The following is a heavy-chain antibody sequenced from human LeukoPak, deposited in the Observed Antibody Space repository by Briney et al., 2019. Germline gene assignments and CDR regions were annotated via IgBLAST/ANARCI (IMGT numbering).Heavy chain of an antibody. CDR2: IYYSGST. CDR3: ASLDILTGYSDY. Sequence: SETLSLTCTVSGGSISSYYWSWIRQPPGKGLEWIGYIYYSGSTNYNPSLKSRVTISVDTSKNQFSLKLSSVTAADTAVYYCASLDILTGYSDYWGQGTLVTVSS. J-gene: IGHJ4*02. CDR1: GGSISSYY. V-gene: IGHV4-59*01. D-gene: IGHD3-9*01.